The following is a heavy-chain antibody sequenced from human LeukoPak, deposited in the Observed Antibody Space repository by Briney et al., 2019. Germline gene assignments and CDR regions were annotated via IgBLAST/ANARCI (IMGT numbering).Heavy chain of an antibody. D-gene: IGHD3-3*01. CDR2: LYHTGST. J-gene: IGHJ6*03. V-gene: IGHV4-38-2*02. Sequence: SETLSLTXTVSGYSISSAYCWGWIRQPPGKGLEWVGSLYHTGSTYYNPSLKSRVTISVDTSKNRFSLKLSSVTAADTAVYYCARDSDFSYMDVWGKGTTVTVSS. CDR1: GYSISSAYC. CDR3: ARDSDFSYMDV.